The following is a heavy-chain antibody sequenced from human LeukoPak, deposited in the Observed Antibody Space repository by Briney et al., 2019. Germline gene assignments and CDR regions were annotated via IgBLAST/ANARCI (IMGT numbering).Heavy chain of an antibody. CDR2: ISGSGGST. D-gene: IGHD3-10*01. Sequence: GGTLRLSCAASGFTFSSYGMSWVRQAPGRGLGWVSAISGSGGSTYYADSVKGRFTISRDNAKNSLYLQMNSLRADDTAVYYCARALWFGTYFDYWGQGTLVTVS. CDR1: GFTFSSYG. J-gene: IGHJ4*02. CDR3: ARALWFGTYFDY. V-gene: IGHV3-23*01.